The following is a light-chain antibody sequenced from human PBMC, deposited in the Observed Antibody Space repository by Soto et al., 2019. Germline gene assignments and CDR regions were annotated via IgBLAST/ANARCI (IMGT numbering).Light chain of an antibody. Sequence: EIVMTQSPATLSVSPGERVTLSCRASQSVNNKLAWYQQKPGQAPRLLIYDASTRATGIPARFSGSGSGTEFTLTISSLQSEDFAVYCCQQYNTWPPTFGQGTKVEIE. J-gene: IGKJ1*01. CDR2: DAS. V-gene: IGKV3-15*01. CDR3: QQYNTWPPT. CDR1: QSVNNK.